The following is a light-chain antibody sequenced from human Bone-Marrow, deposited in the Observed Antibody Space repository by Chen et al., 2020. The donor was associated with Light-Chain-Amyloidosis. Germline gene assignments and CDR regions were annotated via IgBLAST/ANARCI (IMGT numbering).Light chain of an antibody. V-gene: IGLV3-21*02. CDR1: KLGSTS. J-gene: IGLJ3*02. CDR2: DDS. Sequence: SYVLTQPSSVSVAPGQTATIACGGNKLGSTSVHWYQQKPGQAPLLVVYDDSDRPSGIPERLSGANSGNTATLTSSRVEAGDEADYYCQVWDRSSDRPVFGGGTKLTVL. CDR3: QVWDRSSDRPV.